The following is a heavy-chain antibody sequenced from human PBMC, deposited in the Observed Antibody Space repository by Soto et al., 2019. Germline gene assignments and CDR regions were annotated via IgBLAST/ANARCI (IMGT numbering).Heavy chain of an antibody. CDR2: IYYSGST. V-gene: IGHV4-31*03. D-gene: IGHD2-15*01. J-gene: IGHJ4*02. CDR3: ARVARSGQDFDY. CDR1: GGSISSGGYY. Sequence: SETLSLTCTVSGGSISSGGYYWSWIRQHPGKGLEWIGYIYYSGSTYYNPSLKSRVTISVDTSKNQFSLKLSSVTAADTAVYYCARVARSGQDFDYWGQGTLVTVSS.